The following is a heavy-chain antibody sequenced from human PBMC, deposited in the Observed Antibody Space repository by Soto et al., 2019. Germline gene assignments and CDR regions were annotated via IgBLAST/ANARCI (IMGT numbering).Heavy chain of an antibody. D-gene: IGHD4-17*01. CDR1: GGAFGRYS. Sequence: SVKVSCKASGGAFGRYSVCWVRQAPGQGLEWIGGVIPVFNTSNYSLKFQGRVAIFADLSTSTVFMELRSLRPEDTALYYCARGDEMTAVTIFEYWGQGTLVTVSS. J-gene: IGHJ4*02. V-gene: IGHV1-69*13. CDR2: VIPVFNTS. CDR3: ARGDEMTAVTIFEY.